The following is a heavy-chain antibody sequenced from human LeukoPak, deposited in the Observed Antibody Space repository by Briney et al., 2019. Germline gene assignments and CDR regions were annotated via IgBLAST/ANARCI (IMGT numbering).Heavy chain of an antibody. CDR1: GGPINSYY. CDR2: VSYRGST. CDR3: ARPYSSNWYDAFHI. V-gene: IGHV4-59*01. D-gene: IGHD6-13*01. J-gene: IGHJ3*02. Sequence: SSGTLSLTCTVFGGPINSYYWNWIRQPPGKGLEWIGYVSYRGSTNYNPSLKSRVTISVDTSKNQFSLKLSSVTAADTAVYCCARPYSSNWYDAFHIWGQGTMVTVSS.